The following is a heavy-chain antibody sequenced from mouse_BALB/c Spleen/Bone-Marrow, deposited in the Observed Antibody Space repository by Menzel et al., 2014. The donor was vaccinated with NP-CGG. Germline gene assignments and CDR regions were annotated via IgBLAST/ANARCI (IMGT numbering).Heavy chain of an antibody. V-gene: IGHV1S56*01. D-gene: IGHD2-1*01. CDR3: ARTDGNYESYFDY. J-gene: IGHJ2*01. CDR1: GYTFTSCY. Sequence: QVQLQQSGPELVKPGASVKMSCKASGYTFTSCYIHWVKQSPGQGLEWLGWIYPGDGSTEYNEKFKGKTTLTADKSSSTAYMLLSSLTSEGSAIYFCARTDGNYESYFDYWGQGTTRTGSS. CDR2: IYPGDGST.